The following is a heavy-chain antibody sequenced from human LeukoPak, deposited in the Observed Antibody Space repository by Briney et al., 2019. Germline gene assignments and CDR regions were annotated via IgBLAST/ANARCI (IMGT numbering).Heavy chain of an antibody. V-gene: IGHV1-69*04. CDR1: GGTFSSYA. CDR3: ARDRSSGSYYPNWFDP. Sequence: ASVKVSCKASGGTFSSYAISWVRQAPGQGLEWVGRIIPILGIANYAQKLQGRVTMTTDTSTSTAYMELRSLRSDDTAVYYCARDRSSGSYYPNWFDPWGQGTLVTVSS. D-gene: IGHD3-10*01. J-gene: IGHJ5*02. CDR2: IIPILGIA.